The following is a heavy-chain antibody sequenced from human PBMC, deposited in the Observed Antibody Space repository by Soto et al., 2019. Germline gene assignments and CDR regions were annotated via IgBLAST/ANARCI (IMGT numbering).Heavy chain of an antibody. Sequence: EVQLLESGGGLVQPGGSLGLSCAASGFTFSIYAMSWVRQAPGKGPEWVSVINGRGSPTFYADSVKGRFTISRDNSKNTLYLQMNRLRAEDTAIYYCAKHIEGAGNWDFDLWGRGTLVTVSS. CDR3: AKHIEGAGNWDFDL. CDR1: GFTFSIYA. V-gene: IGHV3-23*01. D-gene: IGHD2-21*01. CDR2: INGRGSPT. J-gene: IGHJ2*01.